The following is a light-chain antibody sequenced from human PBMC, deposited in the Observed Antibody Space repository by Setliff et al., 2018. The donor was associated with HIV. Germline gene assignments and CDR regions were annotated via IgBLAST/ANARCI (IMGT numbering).Light chain of an antibody. Sequence: QSVLAQPASVSGSPGQSITISCTGTSSDIGRYNLVSWYQQYPGKAPKLMIYQATKRPSGVSNRFSGSKSGNTASLTISGLQAEDEADYYCCSNTSSNTDVFGSGTKVTVL. CDR2: QAT. CDR3: CSNTSSNTDV. CDR1: SSDIGRYNL. J-gene: IGLJ1*01. V-gene: IGLV2-14*02.